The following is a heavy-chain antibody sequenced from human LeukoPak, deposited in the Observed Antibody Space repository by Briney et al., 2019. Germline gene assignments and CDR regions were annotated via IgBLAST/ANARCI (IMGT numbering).Heavy chain of an antibody. CDR1: GGSISSSSYY. CDR3: ARRGKYCSGGSRYSSFDP. V-gene: IGHV4-39*01. D-gene: IGHD2-15*01. CDR2: IYYSGST. J-gene: IGHJ5*02. Sequence: PSETLSLTCTVSGGSISSSSYYWGWIRQPPGKGLEWIGSIYYSGSTYYNPSLKSRVTISVDTSKNQFSLKLSSVTAADTAVYYCARRGKYCSGGSRYSSFDPWGQGTLVTVSS.